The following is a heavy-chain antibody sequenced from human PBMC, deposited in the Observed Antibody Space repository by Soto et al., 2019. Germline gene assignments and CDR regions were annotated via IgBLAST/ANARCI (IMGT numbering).Heavy chain of an antibody. D-gene: IGHD6-19*01. CDR3: ARRAYSSGWYGGYYGMDV. Sequence: ASVKVSCKASGYTFTSYGISWVRQAPGQGLEWMGWISAYNGNTNYAQKLQGRVTMTTDTSTSTAYMELRSLRSDDTAVYYCARRAYSSGWYGGYYGMDVWGQGTMVTVSS. CDR2: ISAYNGNT. J-gene: IGHJ6*02. V-gene: IGHV1-18*01. CDR1: GYTFTSYG.